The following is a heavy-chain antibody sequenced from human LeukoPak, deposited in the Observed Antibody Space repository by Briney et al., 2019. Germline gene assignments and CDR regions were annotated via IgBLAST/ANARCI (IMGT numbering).Heavy chain of an antibody. CDR1: GGSVSSSSYY. J-gene: IGHJ4*02. V-gene: IGHV4-39*07. CDR2: IYYSGST. Sequence: PSETLSLTCTVSGGSVSSSSYYWGWIRQPPGKELKWIGSIYYSGSTYYNPSLKSRVTISVDTSENQFSLKLSSVTAADTAVYYCARVYCTNGVCFQDYWGQGTLVTVSS. D-gene: IGHD2-8*01. CDR3: ARVYCTNGVCFQDY.